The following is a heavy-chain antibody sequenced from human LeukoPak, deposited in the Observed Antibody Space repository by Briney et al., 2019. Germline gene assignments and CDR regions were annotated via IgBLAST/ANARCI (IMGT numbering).Heavy chain of an antibody. D-gene: IGHD7-27*01. Sequence: GGSLRLSCAASGFTFSSYDMHWVRQATGKGLEWVSAIGTAGDTYYPGSVKGRFTISRENAKNSLYLQMNSLRAGDTAVYYCARAPRGDPPDYWGQGTLVTASS. CDR3: ARAPRGDPPDY. J-gene: IGHJ4*02. CDR1: GFTFSSYD. CDR2: IGTAGDT. V-gene: IGHV3-13*01.